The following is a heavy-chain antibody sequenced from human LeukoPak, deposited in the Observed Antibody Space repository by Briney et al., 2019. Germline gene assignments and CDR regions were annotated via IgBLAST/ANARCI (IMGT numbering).Heavy chain of an antibody. D-gene: IGHD3-10*01. CDR3: ARDVSESSGYNY. Sequence: GRSLRLSCAASGFTFSSYAMHWVRQAPGKGLEWVAVISYDGSNKYYADSVKGRYTISRDNSKNTLYLQMNSLRAEDTAVYYCARDVSESSGYNYWGQGTLVTVSS. CDR1: GFTFSSYA. J-gene: IGHJ4*02. CDR2: ISYDGSNK. V-gene: IGHV3-30-3*01.